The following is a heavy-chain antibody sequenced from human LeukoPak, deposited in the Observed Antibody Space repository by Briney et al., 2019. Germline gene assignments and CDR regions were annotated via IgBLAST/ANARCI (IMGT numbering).Heavy chain of an antibody. CDR3: ARDSVTVTTLGYYYGMDV. CDR1: GFTVSSNY. V-gene: IGHV3-53*01. D-gene: IGHD4-17*01. J-gene: IGHJ6*04. Sequence: GGSLRLSCAASGFTVSSNYMSWVRQAPGKGLEWVSAIYSGGSTYYANSVKGRFTISRDNSKNTLYLQMNSLRAEDTAVYYCARDSVTVTTLGYYYGMDVWGKGTTVTVSS. CDR2: IYSGGST.